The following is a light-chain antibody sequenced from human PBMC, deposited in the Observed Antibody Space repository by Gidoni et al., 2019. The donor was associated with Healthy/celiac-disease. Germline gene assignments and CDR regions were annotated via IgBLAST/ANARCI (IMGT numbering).Light chain of an antibody. V-gene: IGKV3-20*01. CDR2: GAS. CDR1: QSVSSSY. Sequence: EIVFTQSPGTLSLSPGSRATLSCRASQSVSSSYLAWYQQKPGQAPRLLIYGASSRATGIPDRFSGSGSGTDFNLTISRLEPEDVAVYYCQQYGSSRTFGQGTKVEIK. CDR3: QQYGSSRT. J-gene: IGKJ1*01.